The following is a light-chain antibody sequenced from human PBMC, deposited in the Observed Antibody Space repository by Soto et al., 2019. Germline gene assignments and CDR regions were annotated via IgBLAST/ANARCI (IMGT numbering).Light chain of an antibody. CDR1: QSVSIH. V-gene: IGKV3-15*01. CDR3: QQASNWPRT. Sequence: EIVMTQSPATLSVSPGESATLSCRASQSVSIHLGWFQQKPGQVPRLLIYDASTRAPGIPSRFSGSGSGTEFTLTISGLQSEDFAVYYCQQASNWPRTFGQGTKVEIK. CDR2: DAS. J-gene: IGKJ1*01.